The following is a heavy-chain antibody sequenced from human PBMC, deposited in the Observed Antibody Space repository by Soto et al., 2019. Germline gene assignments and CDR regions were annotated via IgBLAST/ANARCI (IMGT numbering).Heavy chain of an antibody. CDR2: IIPIFGTA. CDR1: GGTFSSYA. CDR3: ARGTPVAYYYDSSGYLSLDY. D-gene: IGHD3-22*01. J-gene: IGHJ4*02. V-gene: IGHV1-69*13. Sequence: SVKVSCKASGGTFSSYAISWVRQAPGQGLEWMGGIIPIFGTANYAQKFQGRVTITADESTSTAYMELSSLRSEDTAVYYCARGTPVAYYYDSSGYLSLDYWGQGTLVTVSS.